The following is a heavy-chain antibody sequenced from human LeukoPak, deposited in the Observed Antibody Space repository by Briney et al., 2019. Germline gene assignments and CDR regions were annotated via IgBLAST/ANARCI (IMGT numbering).Heavy chain of an antibody. CDR1: GFTFSSYS. V-gene: IGHV3-21*01. J-gene: IGHJ4*02. Sequence: PGRSLRLSCAASGFTFSSYSMNWVRQAPGKGLEWVSSISSSSSYIYYADSVKGRFTISRDNAKNSLYLQMNSLRAEDTAVYYCARDLEPGVDYWGQGTLVTVSS. D-gene: IGHD1-26*01. CDR2: ISSSSSYI. CDR3: ARDLEPGVDY.